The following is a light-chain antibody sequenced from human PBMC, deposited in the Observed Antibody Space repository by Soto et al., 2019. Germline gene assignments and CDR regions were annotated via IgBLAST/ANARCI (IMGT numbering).Light chain of an antibody. Sequence: EIVLTQSPGTLSLSPGERATLSCRASQSVSRNYLAWYQQNPGQTPRLLIYGASSRAAGIPDRFSGSGSGTDFSLAISRLEPEDFAVYYCQQYCSAPWTFGQGTKV. CDR2: GAS. CDR1: QSVSRNY. CDR3: QQYCSAPWT. V-gene: IGKV3-20*01. J-gene: IGKJ1*01.